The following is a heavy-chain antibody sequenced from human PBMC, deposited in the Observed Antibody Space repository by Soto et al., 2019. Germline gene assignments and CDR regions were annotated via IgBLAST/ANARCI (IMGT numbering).Heavy chain of an antibody. V-gene: IGHV4-4*07. J-gene: IGHJ6*02. D-gene: IGHD6-13*01. Sequence: SETLSLTCTVSVDSITTYYWNWIRQPAGKGLEWIGRIDASGNTNYNPSLNSRVTLSVDTSKKQFSLKLTSVTAADTAVYYCARFSSNWFQTEGMDVWGQGTTVTVSS. CDR1: VDSITTYY. CDR2: IDASGNT. CDR3: ARFSSNWFQTEGMDV.